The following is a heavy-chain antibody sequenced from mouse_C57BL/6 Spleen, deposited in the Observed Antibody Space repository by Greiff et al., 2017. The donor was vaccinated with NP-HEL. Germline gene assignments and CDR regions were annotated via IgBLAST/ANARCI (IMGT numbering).Heavy chain of an antibody. Sequence: VQLQQPGAELVMPGASVKLSCKASGYTFTSYWMHWVKQRPGQGLEWIGEIDPSDSYTNYNQKFKGKSTLTVDKSSSTAYMQLSSLTSEDSAVYYCATRSLYYFDYWGQGTTLTVSS. CDR2: IDPSDSYT. CDR3: ATRSLYYFDY. CDR1: GYTFTSYW. D-gene: IGHD6-1*01. V-gene: IGHV1-69*01. J-gene: IGHJ2*01.